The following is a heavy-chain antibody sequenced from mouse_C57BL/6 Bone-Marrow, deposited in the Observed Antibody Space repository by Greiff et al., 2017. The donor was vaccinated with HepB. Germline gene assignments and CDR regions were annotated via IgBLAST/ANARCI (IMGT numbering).Heavy chain of an antibody. CDR3: ARLGYMVVAPYAMDY. V-gene: IGHV7-3*01. J-gene: IGHJ4*01. D-gene: IGHD1-1*02. Sequence: EVQVVESGGGLVQPGGSLSLSCAASGFTFTDYYMSWVRQPPGKALEWLGFIRNKANGYTTEYSASVKGRFTISRDNSQSILYLQMNALRAEDSATYYCARLGYMVVAPYAMDYWGQGTSVTVSS. CDR2: IRNKANGYTT. CDR1: GFTFTDYY.